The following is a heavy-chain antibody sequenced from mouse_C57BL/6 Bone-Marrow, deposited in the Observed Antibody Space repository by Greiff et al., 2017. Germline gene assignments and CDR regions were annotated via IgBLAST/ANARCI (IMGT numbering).Heavy chain of an antibody. V-gene: IGHV1-64*01. D-gene: IGHD1-3*01. J-gene: IGHJ3*01. CDR1: GYTFTSYW. Sequence: QVQLQQPGAELVKPGASVKLSCKASGYTFTSYWMHWVKQRPGQGLEWIGMIHPNSGSTNYNEKFKSKATLTVDKSSSTAYMQLRSLTSEDSAVYYCARRLGRAPFAYWGQGTLVTVSA. CDR3: ARRLGRAPFAY. CDR2: IHPNSGST.